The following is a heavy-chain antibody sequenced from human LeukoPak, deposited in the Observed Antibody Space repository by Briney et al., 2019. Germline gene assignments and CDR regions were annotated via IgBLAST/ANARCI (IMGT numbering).Heavy chain of an antibody. CDR2: ISDSGGSR. Sequence: GGSLRLSCAASGFTFSSYSMNWVRHAPGQGLERVSVISDSGGSRYYADSVKGRFTISRDNSKNTLYLQMNSLRAEDTAVYYCAKKYQGVAGTQLSMDVWGKGTTVTVSS. J-gene: IGHJ6*03. CDR3: AKKYQGVAGTQLSMDV. D-gene: IGHD6-13*01. V-gene: IGHV3-23*01. CDR1: GFTFSSYS.